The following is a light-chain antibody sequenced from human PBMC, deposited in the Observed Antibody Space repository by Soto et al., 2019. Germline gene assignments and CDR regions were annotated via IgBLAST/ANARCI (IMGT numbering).Light chain of an antibody. CDR2: GAS. CDR1: QIISTN. J-gene: IGKJ2*01. Sequence: EIVMTQSPATLSVSPGERATLSCRASQIISTNLAWYQQKPGQAPRLLIYGASTRATGIPARFSGSGSGTEFTLTISSLQSEDFAVYYCQQDNNWPPYTFGQGTKLEIK. CDR3: QQDNNWPPYT. V-gene: IGKV3-15*01.